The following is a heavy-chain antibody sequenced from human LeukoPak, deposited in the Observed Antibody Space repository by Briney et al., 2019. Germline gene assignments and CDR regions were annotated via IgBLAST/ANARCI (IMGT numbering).Heavy chain of an antibody. CDR1: GFTFSSYW. CDR2: TNTDGSST. D-gene: IGHD4-23*01. CDR3: YGANAEH. Sequence: GGSLRLSCAASGFTFSSYWMHWVRRAPGKGLVWVSGTNTDGSSTMYADSVKGRFTIARDNAKNTLYLQMNSLRAEDTAVYYCYGANAEHWGQGTLVTVSS. J-gene: IGHJ1*01. V-gene: IGHV3-74*03.